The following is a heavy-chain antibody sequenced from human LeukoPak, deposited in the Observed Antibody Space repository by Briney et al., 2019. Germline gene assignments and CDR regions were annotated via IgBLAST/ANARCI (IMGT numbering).Heavy chain of an antibody. J-gene: IGHJ4*02. CDR3: ARDLNWETY. CDR2: ISGSGGTT. CDR1: GFSFSTYA. D-gene: IGHD7-27*01. V-gene: IGHV3-23*01. Sequence: PGGSLRLSCAASGFSFSTYAMSWVRQAPGKGLELVSSISGSGGTTYSADSVKGRFTTSRDNSKNTLYLQMNSLRAEDTAVYYCARDLNWETYWGQGTLVSVSS.